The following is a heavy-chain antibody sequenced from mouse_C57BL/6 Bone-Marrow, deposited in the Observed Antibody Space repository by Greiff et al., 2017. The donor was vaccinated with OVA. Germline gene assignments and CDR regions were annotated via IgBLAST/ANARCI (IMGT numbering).Heavy chain of an antibody. V-gene: IGHV1-69*01. CDR3: AREGYYYGSSYYWYFDV. CDR1: GYTFTSYW. CDR2: IDPSDSYT. J-gene: IGHJ1*03. Sequence: QVQLQQPGAELVMPGASVKLSCKASGYTFTSYWMHWVKQRPGQGLEWIGEIDPSDSYTNYNQKFKGKSTLTVDKSSSTAYMQLSSLTSEDSAVYYCAREGYYYGSSYYWYFDVWGTGTTVTVSS. D-gene: IGHD1-1*01.